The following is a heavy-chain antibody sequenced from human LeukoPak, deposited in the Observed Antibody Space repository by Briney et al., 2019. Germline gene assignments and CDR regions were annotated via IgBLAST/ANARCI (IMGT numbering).Heavy chain of an antibody. CDR3: ARRELNYYYMDV. CDR2: IIPIFGTA. J-gene: IGHJ6*03. CDR1: GGTFSSYA. Sequence: SVKVSCKASGGTFSSYAISWVRQAPGQGLEWMGGIIPIFGTANYAQKFQGRVTITADKSTSTAYMELSSLRSEDTAVYYCARRELNYYYMDVWGKGTTVTVSS. D-gene: IGHD2/OR15-2a*01. V-gene: IGHV1-69*06.